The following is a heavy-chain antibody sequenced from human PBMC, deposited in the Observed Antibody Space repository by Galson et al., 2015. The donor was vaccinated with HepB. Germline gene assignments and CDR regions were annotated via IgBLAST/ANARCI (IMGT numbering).Heavy chain of an antibody. CDR2: ISSSSSYI. J-gene: IGHJ3*02. CDR1: GFTFSSYS. Sequence: SLRLSCAASGFTFSSYSMNWVRQAPGKGLEWVSSISSSSSYIYYADSVKGRFTISRDNAKNSLYLQMNSLRAEDTAVYYCARALAYYYDSSGFDAFDIWGQGTMVTVSP. D-gene: IGHD3-22*01. V-gene: IGHV3-21*01. CDR3: ARALAYYYDSSGFDAFDI.